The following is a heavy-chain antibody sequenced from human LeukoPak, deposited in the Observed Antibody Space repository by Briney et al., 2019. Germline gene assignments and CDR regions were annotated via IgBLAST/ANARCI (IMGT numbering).Heavy chain of an antibody. D-gene: IGHD2-15*01. CDR1: GYSFTNYW. CDR2: IYPGDSDT. Sequence: GESLKISCKGSGYSFTNYWIGWVRQMPGKGLEWMGIIYPGDSDTRYSPSFQGQVTISADKSISTAYLQWGSLKASDTAMYYCARSQGYRSGGSCLQGDWFDPWGQGTLVTVSS. CDR3: ARSQGYRSGGSCLQGDWFDP. J-gene: IGHJ5*02. V-gene: IGHV5-51*01.